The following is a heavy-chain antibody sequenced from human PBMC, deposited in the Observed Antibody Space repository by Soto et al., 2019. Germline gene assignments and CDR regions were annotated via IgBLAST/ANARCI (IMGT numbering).Heavy chain of an antibody. CDR1: GGSISSYY. D-gene: IGHD6-25*01. CDR2: IYYSGST. V-gene: IGHV4-59*01. J-gene: IGHJ5*02. Sequence: QVQLQESGPGLVKPSETLSLTCTVSGGSISSYYWSWIRQPPGKGLEWIGYIYYSGSTNYNPSLKSRVTISVDTSKSQFSLKRSSVTAADTAVYYCARGRFTRQRNWFDPWGQGPLVTVSS. CDR3: ARGRFTRQRNWFDP.